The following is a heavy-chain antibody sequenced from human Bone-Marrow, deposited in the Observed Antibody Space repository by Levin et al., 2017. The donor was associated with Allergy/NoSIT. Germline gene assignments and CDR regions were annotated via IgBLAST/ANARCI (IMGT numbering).Heavy chain of an antibody. Sequence: GESLKISCTASGFTFSTYAMSWVRQAPGKGMEWVSSISGGGGRKDYADSVKGRFPISRDNSKKTLYLQMNRLRVEDAAVYYCAKGMELWDIIAVGPPFDYWGQGTLVTVSS. J-gene: IGHJ4*02. CDR3: AKGMELWDIIAVGPPFDY. CDR1: GFTFSTYA. V-gene: IGHV3-23*01. D-gene: IGHD6-19*01. CDR2: ISGGGGRK.